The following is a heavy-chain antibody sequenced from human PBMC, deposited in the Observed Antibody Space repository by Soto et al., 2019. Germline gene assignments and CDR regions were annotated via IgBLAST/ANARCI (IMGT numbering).Heavy chain of an antibody. CDR3: ARDLEGNWSGDV. J-gene: IGHJ6*02. D-gene: IGHD1-20*01. V-gene: IGHV4-59*01. CDR2: IFYTGST. Sequence: SETLSLTCTVAGGSISSYYWSWLRPPPGKGLEWIAYIFYTGSTNYNPSLKSRVTISVDTSKNQFSLNLTSVTAADTALYYCARDLEGNWSGDVWGQGTTVTVSS. CDR1: GGSISSYY.